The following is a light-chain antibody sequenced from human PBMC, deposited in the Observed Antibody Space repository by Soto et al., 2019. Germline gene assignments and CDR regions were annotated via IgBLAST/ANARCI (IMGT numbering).Light chain of an antibody. J-gene: IGKJ2*01. CDR2: DAS. Sequence: EIVLSQSPATLSLSPGERATHSCRASQSVSSYLAWYQQKPGQAPRLLIYDASNRATDIPARFSGSGSGTDFTLTISSLEPEDFAVYYCQQRGNWPRTFGQGTKLEIK. V-gene: IGKV3-11*01. CDR1: QSVSSY. CDR3: QQRGNWPRT.